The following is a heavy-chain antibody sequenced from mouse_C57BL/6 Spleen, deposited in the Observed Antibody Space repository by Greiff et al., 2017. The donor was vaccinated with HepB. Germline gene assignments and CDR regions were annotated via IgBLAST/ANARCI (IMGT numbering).Heavy chain of an antibody. Sequence: VQLKESGAELVRPGASVKLSCTASGFNIKDDYMHWVKQRPEQGLEWIGWIDPENGDTEYASKFQGKATITADTSSNTAYLQLSSLTSEDTAVYYCTTTTVDLFDYWGQGTTLTVSS. V-gene: IGHV14-4*01. CDR1: GFNIKDDY. J-gene: IGHJ2*01. CDR2: IDPENGDT. D-gene: IGHD1-1*01. CDR3: TTTTVDLFDY.